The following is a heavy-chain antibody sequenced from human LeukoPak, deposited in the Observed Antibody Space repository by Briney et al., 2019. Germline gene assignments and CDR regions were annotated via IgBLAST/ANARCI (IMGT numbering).Heavy chain of an antibody. V-gene: IGHV3-49*04. J-gene: IGHJ4*02. CDR2: IRSTTYGGTT. Sequence: PGRSLRLSCTTSGFTFGDHALSWVRQAPGKGLEWVTFIRSTTYGGTTDYAASVKGRFAISRDDSKSIAFLQMNSLKTEDTAVYYCATQPTIAAGGVDYWGQGTLVTVSS. D-gene: IGHD6-13*01. CDR1: GFTFGDHA. CDR3: ATQPTIAAGGVDY.